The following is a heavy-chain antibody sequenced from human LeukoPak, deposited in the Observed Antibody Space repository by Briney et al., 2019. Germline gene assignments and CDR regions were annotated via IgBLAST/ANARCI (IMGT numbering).Heavy chain of an antibody. CDR3: ASLLRDILPFFDY. V-gene: IGHV3-48*01. CDR2: ISSSSTI. CDR1: GFTFSTYS. J-gene: IGHJ4*02. Sequence: GGSLRLSCAASGFTFSTYSMNWVRQAPGKGLEWVSYISSSSTIYYADSVKGRFTISRDNAKNSLYLQLNSLRAEDTAVYYCASLLRDILPFFDYWGQGTLATVSS.